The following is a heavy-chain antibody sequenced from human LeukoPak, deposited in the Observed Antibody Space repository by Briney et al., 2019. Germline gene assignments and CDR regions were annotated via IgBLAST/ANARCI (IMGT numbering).Heavy chain of an antibody. D-gene: IGHD1-20*01. Sequence: GGSLRLSCVDSGFTFTNAWMSWVRQAPGKGLEWVGRIKSKTDGGTTDYAAPVKGRFTISRDVSRNTLYLQMNSLKTEDTAVYYCTTDPYITGTTYWGQGTLVTVSS. CDR2: IKSKTDGGTT. CDR3: TTDPYITGTTY. J-gene: IGHJ4*02. CDR1: GFTFTNAW. V-gene: IGHV3-15*01.